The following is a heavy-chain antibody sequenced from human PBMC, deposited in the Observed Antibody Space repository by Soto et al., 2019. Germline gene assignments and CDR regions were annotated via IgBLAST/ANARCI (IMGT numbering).Heavy chain of an antibody. V-gene: IGHV3-64D*08. D-gene: IGHD3-3*01. Sequence: PGGSLRLSCAASGFTFSIYWMHWVRQAPGKGLECVSAISSDGSSTNYADSVKGRFTISRDNSKNTLYLQMSSLRAEDTAVYYCVKYYDFWSGYLYYGMDVWGQGTTVTVSS. J-gene: IGHJ6*02. CDR3: VKYYDFWSGYLYYGMDV. CDR2: ISSDGSST. CDR1: GFTFSIYW.